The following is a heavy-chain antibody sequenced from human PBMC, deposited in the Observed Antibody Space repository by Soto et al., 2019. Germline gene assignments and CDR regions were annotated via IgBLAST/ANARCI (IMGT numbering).Heavy chain of an antibody. CDR2: ISAYNGNT. CDR3: ARDLVPGYTGFSDY. J-gene: IGHJ4*02. D-gene: IGHD5-12*01. V-gene: IGHV1-18*01. CDR1: GYTFSNYG. Sequence: ASVKVSCKTSGYTFSNYGINWVRQAPGQGLEWMGWISAYNGNTNFAQKLQGRVSLTTDTSSTTAYMELRSLTSDDTAVHYCARDLVPGYTGFSDYWGQGTLVTVSS.